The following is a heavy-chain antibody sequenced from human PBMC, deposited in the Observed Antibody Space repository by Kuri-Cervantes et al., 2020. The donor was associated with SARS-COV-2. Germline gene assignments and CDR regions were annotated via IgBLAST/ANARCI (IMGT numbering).Heavy chain of an antibody. CDR1: GFTFSDYY. D-gene: IGHD3-3*01. CDR3: ATGVNHGGLTIFGVVIPPFDY. CDR2: ISSSGSTI. Sequence: GESLKISCAASGFTFSDYYMSWTRQAPGKGLEWVSYISSSGSTIYYADSVKGRFTISRDNAKNSLYLQMNSLRAEDTAVYYCATGVNHGGLTIFGVVIPPFDYWGQGTLVTVSS. J-gene: IGHJ4*02. V-gene: IGHV3-11*04.